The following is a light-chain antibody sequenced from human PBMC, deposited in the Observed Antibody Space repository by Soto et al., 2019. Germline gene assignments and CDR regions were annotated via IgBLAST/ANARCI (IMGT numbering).Light chain of an antibody. J-gene: IGKJ2*01. CDR1: QSVSSN. CDR3: QQYNNWPYT. Sequence: EIVMTQSPATLSVSPGERATLSCRASQSVSSNLAWYQQKPGQAPRLLIYGASTRATGIPDRFSGSGSGTEFTLTISSLQSEDFAVYYCQQYNNWPYTFGQWTKLEIK. CDR2: GAS. V-gene: IGKV3-15*01.